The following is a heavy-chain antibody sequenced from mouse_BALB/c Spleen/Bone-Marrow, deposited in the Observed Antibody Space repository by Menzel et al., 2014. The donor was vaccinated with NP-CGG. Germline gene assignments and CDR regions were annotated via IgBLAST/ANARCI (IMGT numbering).Heavy chain of an antibody. Sequence: EVQLQQSGPELVKPGASVKISCKTSGYTFTEYTMYWVKQSHGKSLEWVGSINPNSGGTNYNQKFKGKATLTVDKSSSTAYMELHSLTSEDSAVYYCARAYRYEDEDFDSWGQGTTLTVSS. CDR3: ARAYRYEDEDFDS. J-gene: IGHJ2*01. CDR1: GYTFTEYT. V-gene: IGHV1-18*01. D-gene: IGHD2-14*01. CDR2: INPNSGGT.